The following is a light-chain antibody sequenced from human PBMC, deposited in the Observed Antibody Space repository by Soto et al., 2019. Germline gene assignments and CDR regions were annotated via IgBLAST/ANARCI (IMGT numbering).Light chain of an antibody. CDR2: DVS. CDR3: SSYAGSHTHVV. V-gene: IGLV2-11*01. Sequence: QSALTQPRSVSGSPGQSVTISCTGTSIDVGGYNHVSWYQQHPGKAPRLMIYDVSQRPSGVPNRFSGSKSANTASLTISGLQVEDEADFYCSSYAGSHTHVVFGGGTKLTVL. CDR1: SIDVGGYNH. J-gene: IGLJ2*01.